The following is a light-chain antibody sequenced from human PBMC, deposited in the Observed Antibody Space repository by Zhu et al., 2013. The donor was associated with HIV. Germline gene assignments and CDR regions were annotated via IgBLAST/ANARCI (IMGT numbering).Light chain of an antibody. V-gene: IGKV3-15*01. CDR1: QSISVN. Sequence: EIIMTQSPGTLSLSPGERATLSCRASQSISVNLAWYQQKPGQAPRLLIYGASTRATGIPGRFSGTGSGTEFTLTISSLQPDDVGTYYCQQYKTYMWTFGQGTKVKIK. CDR2: GAS. CDR3: QQYKTYMWT. J-gene: IGKJ1*01.